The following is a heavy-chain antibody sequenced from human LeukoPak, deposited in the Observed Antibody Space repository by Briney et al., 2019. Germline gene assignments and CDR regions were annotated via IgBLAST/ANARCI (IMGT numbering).Heavy chain of an antibody. Sequence: GGSLRLSCAASGFTFSSYEMNWVRQAPGKGLEWVGRIKSKTDGGTTDYAAPVKGRFTISRDDSKNTLYLQMNSLKTEDTAVYYCTTDFTSSGWKDYFDYWGQGTLVTVSS. J-gene: IGHJ4*02. V-gene: IGHV3-15*01. CDR3: TTDFTSSGWKDYFDY. CDR1: GFTFSSYE. CDR2: IKSKTDGGTT. D-gene: IGHD6-19*01.